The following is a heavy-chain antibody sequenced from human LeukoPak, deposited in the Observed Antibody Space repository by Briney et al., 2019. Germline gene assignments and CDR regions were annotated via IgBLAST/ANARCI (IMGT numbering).Heavy chain of an antibody. J-gene: IGHJ4*02. CDR2: ITRDGGST. Sequence: GGSLTLFCDVSGLPFEDYTVHCVRQARGEGLEGVFLITRDGGSTLYADSVKGRFIISRDNRLNSLSLQMNRLRTEDSALYYCAKEKEMQWLGWGQGTLVTVSS. CDR3: AKEKEMQWLG. CDR1: GLPFEDYT. V-gene: IGHV3-43*01. D-gene: IGHD6-19*01.